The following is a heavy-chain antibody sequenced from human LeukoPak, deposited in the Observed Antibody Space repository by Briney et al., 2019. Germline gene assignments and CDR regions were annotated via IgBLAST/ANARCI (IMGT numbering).Heavy chain of an antibody. CDR2: IYHSEST. CDR1: GGSISSSNW. CDR3: ARDVGSGSYYNNYFDY. Sequence: PSETLSLTCAVSGGSISSSNWWSWVRQPPGKGLEWIGEIYHSESTNYNPSLKSRVTISVDKSKNQFSLKLSSVTAADTAVYYCARDVGSGSYYNNYFDYWGQGTLVTVSS. D-gene: IGHD3-10*01. V-gene: IGHV4-4*02. J-gene: IGHJ4*02.